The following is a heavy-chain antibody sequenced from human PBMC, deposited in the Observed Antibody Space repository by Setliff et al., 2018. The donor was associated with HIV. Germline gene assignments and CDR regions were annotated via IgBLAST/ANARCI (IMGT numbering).Heavy chain of an antibody. CDR3: ARVEPGGSQAFDI. Sequence: TFSSYSMNWVRQAPGKGLEWVSSISSSSSYIYYADSVKGRFTISRDNAKNSLYLQMNSLRAEDTAVYYCARVEPGGSQAFDIWGQGTMVTVS. CDR1: TFSSYS. CDR2: ISSSSSYI. D-gene: IGHD3-10*01. J-gene: IGHJ3*02. V-gene: IGHV3-21*01.